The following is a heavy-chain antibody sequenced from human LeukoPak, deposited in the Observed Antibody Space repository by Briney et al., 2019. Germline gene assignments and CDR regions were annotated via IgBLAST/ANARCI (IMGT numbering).Heavy chain of an antibody. V-gene: IGHV3-9*01. D-gene: IGHD3-3*01. CDR3: ARGYYDFWSGYLDY. Sequence: PGGSLRLSCAASGFTFDDYAMHWVRQAPGKGLEWVSGISWNSGSIGYADSVKGRFTISRDNAKNSLYLQMNSLRAEDTAVYYCARGYYDFWSGYLDYWGQGTLVTVSS. CDR2: ISWNSGSI. J-gene: IGHJ4*02. CDR1: GFTFDDYA.